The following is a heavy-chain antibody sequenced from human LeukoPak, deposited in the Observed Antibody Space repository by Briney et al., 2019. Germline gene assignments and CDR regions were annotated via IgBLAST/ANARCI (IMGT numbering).Heavy chain of an antibody. CDR2: IYHSGST. Sequence: SETLSLTCTVSGYSISSGYYWGWIRQPPGKGLEWIGSIYHSGSTYYNPSLKSRVTISVDTSKNQFSLKLSSVTAADTAVYYCAREGGSYYAAFDIWGQGTMVTVSS. J-gene: IGHJ3*02. CDR1: GYSISSGYY. CDR3: AREGGSYYAAFDI. V-gene: IGHV4-38-2*02. D-gene: IGHD1-26*01.